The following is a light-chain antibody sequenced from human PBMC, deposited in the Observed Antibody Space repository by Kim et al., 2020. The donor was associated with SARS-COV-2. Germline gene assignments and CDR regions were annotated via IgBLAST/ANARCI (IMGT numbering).Light chain of an antibody. V-gene: IGKV1-16*02. Sequence: DIQMTQSPSSLSASVGDRVTITCRASQGINNFLAWFQQKPGKAPKSLIYDASSLLSGVPSQFSGSGSGTDFTLTINSLQPEDFATYYCQQYKSYPITFGQGTRLEIK. CDR1: QGINNF. CDR3: QQYKSYPIT. CDR2: DAS. J-gene: IGKJ5*01.